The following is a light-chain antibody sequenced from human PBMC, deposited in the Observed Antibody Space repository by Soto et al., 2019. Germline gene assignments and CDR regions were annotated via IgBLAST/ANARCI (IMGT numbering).Light chain of an antibody. V-gene: IGLV2-14*01. CDR2: EVS. CDR3: SSYTSRSTLV. J-gene: IGLJ3*02. CDR1: SSDVGGYKV. Sequence: QSVLTQPASVSGSPGQSITISCTGASSDVGGYKVVSWYQHHPGKAPKLMIFEVSNRPSGVSNRFSGSKSGNTASLTISGLQTGDEADYYCSSYTSRSTLVFGGGTKLTVL.